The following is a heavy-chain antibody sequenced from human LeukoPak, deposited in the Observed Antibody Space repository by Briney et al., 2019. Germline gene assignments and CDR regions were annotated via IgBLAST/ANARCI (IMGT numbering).Heavy chain of an antibody. D-gene: IGHD5-24*01. CDR3: ARDKGDGYNSA. CDR2: IYYSGST. J-gene: IGHJ5*02. CDR1: GGSISSSSYY. Sequence: SETLSLTCTVSGGSISSSSYYWGWIRQPPGKGLEWIGSIYYSGSTYYNPSLKSRVTISVDTSKNQSSLKLSSVTAADTAVYYCARDKGDGYNSAWGQGTLVTVSS. V-gene: IGHV4-39*07.